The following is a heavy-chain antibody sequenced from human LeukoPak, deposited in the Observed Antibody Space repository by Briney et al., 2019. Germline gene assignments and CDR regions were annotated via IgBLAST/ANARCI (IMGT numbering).Heavy chain of an antibody. D-gene: IGHD1-1*01. CDR2: VSYSGRT. V-gene: IGHV4-59*08. CDR3: ARHERGAENLDY. Sequence: SETLSLTCTVSGASISNYYWSWIRQPPGKRLECIGYVSYSGRTNHNPSLKSRVTISADTSKNQFSLKLTSVTAADTAVYYCARHERGAENLDYWGQGTLVTVSS. J-gene: IGHJ4*02. CDR1: GASISNYY.